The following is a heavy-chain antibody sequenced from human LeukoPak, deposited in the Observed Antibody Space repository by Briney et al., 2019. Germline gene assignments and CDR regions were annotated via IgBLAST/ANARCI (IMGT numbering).Heavy chain of an antibody. Sequence: SETLSLTCTVSGGSISSYYWRWIRQPPGKGLEWIGYIYYSGSTNYNPSLKSRVTISVDTSKNQFSLKLNSVTAADTAVYYCARGFYYGSGSPSLFGYWGQGTLVTVSS. D-gene: IGHD3-10*01. CDR1: GGSISSYY. CDR3: ARGFYYGSGSPSLFGY. V-gene: IGHV4-59*01. J-gene: IGHJ4*02. CDR2: IYYSGST.